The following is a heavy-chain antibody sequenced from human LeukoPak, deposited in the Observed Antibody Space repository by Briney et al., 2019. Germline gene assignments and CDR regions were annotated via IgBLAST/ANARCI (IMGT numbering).Heavy chain of an antibody. CDR1: GGSFSGYY. V-gene: IGHV4-34*01. Sequence: SETLSLTCAVSGGSFSGYYWSWIRQPPGMGLEWIGEINPSGSTNYNPSLKSRVTISVDTSKNQFSLKLSSVTAADTAVYYCARRGYSSSWYAFDYWGQGTLVTVSS. D-gene: IGHD6-13*01. J-gene: IGHJ4*02. CDR3: ARRGYSSSWYAFDY. CDR2: INPSGST.